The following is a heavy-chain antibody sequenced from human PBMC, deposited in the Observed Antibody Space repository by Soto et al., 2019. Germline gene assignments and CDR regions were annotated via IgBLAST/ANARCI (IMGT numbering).Heavy chain of an antibody. CDR1: GGSISSGGYY. Sequence: PSETLSLTCTVSGGSISSGGYYWSWIRQHPGRGLEWIGYIYYSGSTYYNPSLKSRVTISVDTSKNQFSLKLSSVTAADTAVYYCARSVRIFGPDAFDIWGQGTMVTVSS. CDR3: ARSVRIFGPDAFDI. CDR2: IYYSGST. J-gene: IGHJ3*02. V-gene: IGHV4-31*03. D-gene: IGHD3-3*02.